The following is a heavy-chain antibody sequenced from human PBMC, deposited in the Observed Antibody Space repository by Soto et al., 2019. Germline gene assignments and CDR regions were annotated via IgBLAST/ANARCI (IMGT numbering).Heavy chain of an antibody. CDR1: GYAFTTYG. Sequence: QVHLVQSGAEVKKPGASVKVSCKGSGYAFTTYGITWVRQAPGQGLEWMGWISAHNGNTNYAQKPKGRVTVTRDTSTSTAYMELRSLRSDDTAVYYCARGRYGAYWGQGALVTVSS. D-gene: IGHD3-10*01. J-gene: IGHJ4*02. CDR2: ISAHNGNT. CDR3: ARGRYGAY. V-gene: IGHV1-18*01.